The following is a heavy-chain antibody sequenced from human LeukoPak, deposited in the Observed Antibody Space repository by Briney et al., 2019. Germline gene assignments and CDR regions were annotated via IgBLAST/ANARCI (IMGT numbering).Heavy chain of an antibody. J-gene: IGHJ4*02. V-gene: IGHV3-23*01. Sequence: PGGSLRLSCAASGFTFNSYALSWVRQAPGKGLEWVSTIGGGGENTYYADSVKGRFTISRGSSKNTVYLHMKSLRAEDTAVYFCAKVLTGSQDYWGQGTLVTVTS. D-gene: IGHD1-14*01. CDR1: GFTFNSYA. CDR3: AKVLTGSQDY. CDR2: IGGGGENT.